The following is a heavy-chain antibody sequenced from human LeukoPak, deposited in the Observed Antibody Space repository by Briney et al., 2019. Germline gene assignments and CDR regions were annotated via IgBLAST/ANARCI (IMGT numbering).Heavy chain of an antibody. J-gene: IGHJ4*02. CDR2: IKSKTDDGTT. D-gene: IGHD3-9*01. CDR1: GFTFSDAW. Sequence: GGSLRLSCAASGFTFSDAWMSWVRQVPGKGLEWVGRIKSKTDDGTTDYAAPVKGRFTISRDDSNNTLYLQMNSLKTEDTAVYYCTTDPLDWGSAPAGYWGRGTLVTVSS. V-gene: IGHV3-15*01. CDR3: TTDPLDWGSAPAGY.